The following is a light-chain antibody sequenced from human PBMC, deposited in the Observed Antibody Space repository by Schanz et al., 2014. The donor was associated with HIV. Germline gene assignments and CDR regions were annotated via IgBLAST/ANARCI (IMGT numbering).Light chain of an antibody. CDR1: SSDVGGYNY. Sequence: QSVLTQPASVSGSPGQSVTISCTGTSSDVGGYNYVSWYQQHPGKAPKLMIYDVSKRPSGVPDRFSGSKSGTSASLAISGLQSEDEADYYCAAWDDSLNGYVFGTGTKLTVL. CDR2: DVS. V-gene: IGLV2-11*01. CDR3: AAWDDSLNGYV. J-gene: IGLJ1*01.